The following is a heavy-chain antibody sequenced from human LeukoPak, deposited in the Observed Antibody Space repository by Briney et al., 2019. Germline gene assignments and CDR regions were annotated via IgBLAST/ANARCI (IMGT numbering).Heavy chain of an antibody. D-gene: IGHD2-2*02. V-gene: IGHV1-2*02. Sequence: ASVKVSCKASGYTFTGYYIHWVRQAPGQGLEGMGWINPNSGGTNYAQKFQGRVTMTRDTSISTPYMALSRLRWHDTAVYYCARLGYCSSTSCYRPGYYYYYMDVWGKGTTVTVSS. CDR1: GYTFTGYY. CDR2: INPNSGGT. CDR3: ARLGYCSSTSCYRPGYYYYYMDV. J-gene: IGHJ6*03.